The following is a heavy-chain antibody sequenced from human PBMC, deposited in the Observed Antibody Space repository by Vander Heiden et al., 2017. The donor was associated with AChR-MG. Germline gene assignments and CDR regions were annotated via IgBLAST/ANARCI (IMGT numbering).Heavy chain of an antibody. Sequence: YAMSWVRQAPGKGLEWVSAISGSGGSTYYADSVKGRFTISRDNSKNTLYLQMNSLRAEDTAVYYCATLKRGVIYYMDVWGKGTTVTVSS. CDR1: YA. J-gene: IGHJ6*03. D-gene: IGHD3-10*01. V-gene: IGHV3-23*01. CDR2: ISGSGGST. CDR3: ATLKRGVIYYMDV.